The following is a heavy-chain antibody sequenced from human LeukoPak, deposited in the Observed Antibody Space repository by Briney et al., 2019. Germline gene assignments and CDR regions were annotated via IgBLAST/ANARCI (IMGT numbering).Heavy chain of an antibody. Sequence: GGSLRLSCAASGFTFSSYSMSWVRQAPGKGLEWVSSISSSSSYIYYADSVKGRFTISRDNAKNSLYLQMNSLRAEDTAVYYCARDMVAAGTDYWGQGTLVTVSS. J-gene: IGHJ4*02. CDR3: ARDMVAAGTDY. V-gene: IGHV3-21*01. CDR1: GFTFSSYS. CDR2: ISSSSSYI. D-gene: IGHD6-13*01.